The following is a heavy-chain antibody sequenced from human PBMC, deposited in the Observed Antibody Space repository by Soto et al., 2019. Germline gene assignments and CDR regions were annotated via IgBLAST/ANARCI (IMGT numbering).Heavy chain of an antibody. CDR2: INHSGST. Sequence: SETLSLTCAVYGGSFSGYYWSWIRQPPGKGLEWIGEINHSGSTNYNPSLKSRVTISVDTSKNQFSLKLTSVTAADTAVYYCARDPAPWGQGTLVTVS. CDR3: ARDPAP. J-gene: IGHJ5*02. V-gene: IGHV4-34*01. CDR1: GGSFSGYY.